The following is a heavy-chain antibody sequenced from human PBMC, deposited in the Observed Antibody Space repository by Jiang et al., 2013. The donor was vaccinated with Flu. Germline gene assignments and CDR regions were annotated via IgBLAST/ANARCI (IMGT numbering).Heavy chain of an antibody. CDR3: ARGWRLWFGELSARGGFDY. D-gene: IGHD3-10*01. CDR2: INHSGST. CDR1: GGSFSGYY. J-gene: IGHJ4*02. Sequence: RLLKPSETLSLTCAVYGGSFSGYYWSWIRQPPGKGLEWIGEINHSGSTNYNPSLKSRVTISVDTSKNQFSLKLSSVTAADTAVYYCARGWRLWFGELSARGGFDYWGQGTLVTVSS. V-gene: IGHV4-34*01.